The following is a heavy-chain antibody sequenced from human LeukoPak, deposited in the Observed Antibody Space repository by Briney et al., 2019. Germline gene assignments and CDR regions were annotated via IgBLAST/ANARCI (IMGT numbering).Heavy chain of an antibody. J-gene: IGHJ4*02. D-gene: IGHD3-10*01. V-gene: IGHV1-24*01. CDR2: FDPEDGET. CDR3: ATWGNLITMVRGVINRHYYFDY. Sequence: GASVKVSCKVSGYTLTELSMHWVRQAPGKGLEWMGGFDPEDGETIYAQKFQGRVTMTEDTSTDTAYMELSSLRSEDTAVYYCATWGNLITMVRGVINRHYYFDYWGQGTLVTVSS. CDR1: GYTLTELS.